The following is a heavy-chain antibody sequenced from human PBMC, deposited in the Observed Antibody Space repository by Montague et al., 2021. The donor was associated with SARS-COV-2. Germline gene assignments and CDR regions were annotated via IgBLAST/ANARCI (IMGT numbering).Heavy chain of an antibody. J-gene: IGHJ6*02. CDR2: IYYSGRT. Sequence: SETLSLTCTVSGDSISTSYWDWIRQPPGKGLEWIGYIYYSGRTSYNSSLKRRVTISVDTSKNQVSLNLSPVTAADTAAYFCARADRRSPVTTRHYYYRGMDLWGQGTTVTVSS. V-gene: IGHV4-59*01. CDR3: ARADRRSPVTTRHYYYRGMDL. D-gene: IGHD3-22*01. CDR1: GDSISTSY.